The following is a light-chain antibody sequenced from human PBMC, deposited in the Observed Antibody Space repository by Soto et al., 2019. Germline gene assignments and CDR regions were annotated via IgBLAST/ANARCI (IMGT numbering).Light chain of an antibody. CDR2: DAS. CDR1: QSVSSY. CDR3: QQRSNWHPIT. V-gene: IGKV3-11*01. J-gene: IGKJ5*01. Sequence: EIVLTQSPATLSLSPGERATLSCRASQSVSSYLAWYQQKPGQAPRLLIYDASNRATGIPARFSGSGSGTDFTLTLSSLEPEDVEVDYCQQRSNWHPITFGQGTRLEIK.